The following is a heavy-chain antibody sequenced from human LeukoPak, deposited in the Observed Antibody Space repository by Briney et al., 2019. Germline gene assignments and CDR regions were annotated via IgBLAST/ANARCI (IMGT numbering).Heavy chain of an antibody. CDR2: ISSSTYI. V-gene: IGHV3-21*01. J-gene: IGHJ4*02. CDR3: ARVLKSTYYYDN. CDR1: GFAFVTYN. Sequence: GGSLRLSCAASGFAFVTYNMNWVRQAPGKGLEWVSSISSSTYIYYADSVKGRFTISRDNARNSLYLQMNSLRAEDTAVYYCARVLKSTYYYDNWGQGTLVTVSS.